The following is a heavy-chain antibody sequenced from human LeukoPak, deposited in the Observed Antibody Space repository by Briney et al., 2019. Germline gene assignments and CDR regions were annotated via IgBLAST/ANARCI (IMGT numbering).Heavy chain of an antibody. Sequence: GASVKVSCKASGGTFNSYAITWVRQAPGQGLEWMGGIIPIFGTANYAQKFQGRVTITADGSTSTAYMELSSLRSEDTAVYYCARGPPNWGYDYWGPGTLVTVSS. CDR1: GGTFNSYA. J-gene: IGHJ4*02. D-gene: IGHD7-27*01. CDR3: ARGPPNWGYDY. CDR2: IIPIFGTA. V-gene: IGHV1-69*13.